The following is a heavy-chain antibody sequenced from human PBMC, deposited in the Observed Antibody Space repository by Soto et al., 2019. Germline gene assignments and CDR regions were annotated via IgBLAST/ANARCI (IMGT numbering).Heavy chain of an antibody. D-gene: IGHD4-17*01. Sequence: GGSLRLSCAVSGFTVSNNYMSWVRQAPGKGLEWVSVIYSGGSTYYADSVKGRFTISRHNSKNTLYLQMNSLRAEDTAVYYCASRANPYGYSLDYWGQGTLVTVSS. CDR3: ASRANPYGYSLDY. J-gene: IGHJ4*02. CDR2: IYSGGST. CDR1: GFTVSNNY. V-gene: IGHV3-53*04.